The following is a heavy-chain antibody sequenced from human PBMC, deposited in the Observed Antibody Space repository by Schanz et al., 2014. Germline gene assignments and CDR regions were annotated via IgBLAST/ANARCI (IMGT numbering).Heavy chain of an antibody. D-gene: IGHD5-18*01. J-gene: IGHJ4*02. Sequence: EVQLLESGGGLVQPGGSLRLSCAASGFTFSSYAMTWVRQAPGMGLEWVSAISGRDGSTYYADAVRGRFTISRDNSKTTVYLQMNSLRAEDTAVYYCAKDAENTAMITDYFDYWGQGTLVTVSS. CDR1: GFTFSSYA. CDR3: AKDAENTAMITDYFDY. CDR2: ISGRDGST. V-gene: IGHV3-23*01.